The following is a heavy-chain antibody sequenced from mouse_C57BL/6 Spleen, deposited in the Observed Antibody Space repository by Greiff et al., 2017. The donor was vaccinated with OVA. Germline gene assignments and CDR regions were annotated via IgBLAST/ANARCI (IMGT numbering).Heavy chain of an antibody. D-gene: IGHD4-1*02. CDR3: ARLQLGRYYAMDY. CDR2: IYPNNGGN. CDR1: GYTFPDYY. J-gene: IGHJ4*01. Sequence: VQLQQSGPELVKPGASVKMSCKASGYTFPDYYMHWVKQSHGKSLEWIGYIYPNNGGNGYNQKFKGKATLTVDKSSSTADMELRSLTSEDAAVDYCARLQLGRYYAMDYWGQGTSGTVSS. V-gene: IGHV1-34*01.